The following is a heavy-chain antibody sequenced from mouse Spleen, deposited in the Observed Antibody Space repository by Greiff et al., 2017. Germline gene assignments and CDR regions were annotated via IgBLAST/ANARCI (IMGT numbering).Heavy chain of an antibody. CDR1: SYTFTDYY. J-gene: IGHJ2*01. D-gene: IGHD4-1*01. CDR2: IYPGSGNT. V-gene: IGHV1-76*01. Sequence: QVQLKQSGAELVRPGASVKLSCKASSYTFTDYYINWVKQRPGQGLEWIARIYPGSGNTYYNEKFKGKATLTAEKSSSTAYMQLSSLTSEDSAVYFCAREGAGRYFDYWGQGTTLTVSS. CDR3: AREGAGRYFDY.